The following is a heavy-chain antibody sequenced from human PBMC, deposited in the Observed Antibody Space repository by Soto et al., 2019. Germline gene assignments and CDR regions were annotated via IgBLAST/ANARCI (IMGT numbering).Heavy chain of an antibody. Sequence: SETLSLTCAVSGGSISSGGYSWSWIRQPPGKGLEWIGYIYHSGSTYYNPSLKSRVTILVDRSKNQFSLKLSSVTAADTAVYYCAREAEYYDILTGYYNGPYFDYWGQGTPVTVSS. CDR2: IYHSGST. CDR3: AREAEYYDILTGYYNGPYFDY. V-gene: IGHV4-30-2*01. CDR1: GGSISSGGYS. J-gene: IGHJ4*02. D-gene: IGHD3-9*01.